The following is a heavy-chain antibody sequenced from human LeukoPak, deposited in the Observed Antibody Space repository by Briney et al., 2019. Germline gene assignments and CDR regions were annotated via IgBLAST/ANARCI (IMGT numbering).Heavy chain of an antibody. D-gene: IGHD6-13*01. CDR2: IKQDGSEK. J-gene: IGHJ4*02. V-gene: IGHV3-7*01. Sequence: PGGSLRLSCAASGFTFSNYWMSWVRQAPGKVLEWVANIKQDGSEKYYVDSVKGRFTISRDNANNSLYLQMNSLRAEDTAVYYCAIAAAGTGNDYWGQGTLVTVSS. CDR1: GFTFSNYW. CDR3: AIAAAGTGNDY.